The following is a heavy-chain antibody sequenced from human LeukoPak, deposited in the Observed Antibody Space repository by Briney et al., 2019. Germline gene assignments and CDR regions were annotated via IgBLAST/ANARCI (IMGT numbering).Heavy chain of an antibody. V-gene: IGHV4-34*01. CDR3: ARATMTTVTRLTLPYTYSWFDP. D-gene: IGHD4-17*01. CDR2: INHSGST. Sequence: SETLSLTCAVYGGSFSGYYWSWIRQPPGKGLEWSGEINHSGSTNYNPSLKSRFTISVDTSKNQFSLKLSSVTAADTAVYYCARATMTTVTRLTLPYTYSWFDPWGQGTLVTVSS. CDR1: GGSFSGYY. J-gene: IGHJ5*02.